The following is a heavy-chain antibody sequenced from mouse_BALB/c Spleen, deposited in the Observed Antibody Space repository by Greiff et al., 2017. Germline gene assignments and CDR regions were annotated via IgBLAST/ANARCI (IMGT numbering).Heavy chain of an antibody. CDR1: GYTFTDYN. CDR3: ARRAYYGNYEAMDY. J-gene: IGHJ4*01. CDR2: INPNNGGT. Sequence: VQLQQSGPELVKPGASVKIPCKASGYTFTDYNMDWVKQSHGKSLEWIGDINPNNGGTIYNQKFKGKATLTVDKSSSTAYLELRSMTSEDTAVYYGARRAYYGNYEAMDYWGQGTSVTVAS. D-gene: IGHD2-10*01. V-gene: IGHV1-18*01.